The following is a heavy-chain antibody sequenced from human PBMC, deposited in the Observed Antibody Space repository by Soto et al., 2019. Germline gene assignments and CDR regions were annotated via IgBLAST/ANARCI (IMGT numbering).Heavy chain of an antibody. D-gene: IGHD6-6*01. CDR1: GYTFTSYG. V-gene: IGHV1-18*01. CDR3: AREVAARRNTWFDP. Sequence: VASVKVSCKASGYTFTSYGISWVRQAPGQGLEWMGWISAYNGNTNYAQKLQGRVTMTTDTSTSTAYMELRSLRSDDTAVYYCAREVAARRNTWFDPWGQGTLVTVSS. J-gene: IGHJ5*02. CDR2: ISAYNGNT.